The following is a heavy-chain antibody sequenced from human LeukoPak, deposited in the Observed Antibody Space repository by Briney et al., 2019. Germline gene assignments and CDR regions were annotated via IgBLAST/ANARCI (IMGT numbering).Heavy chain of an antibody. Sequence: GASVKVSCKASGYTFTNYDVNWVRQATGQGLEWMGWMNPNSGNTGYAQKFQGRVTMTRNTSISTAYMELSSLRSEDTAVYYCARVPRRSFWAFDYWGQGTLVTVSS. D-gene: IGHD3-3*01. V-gene: IGHV1-8*01. CDR3: ARVPRRSFWAFDY. CDR1: GYTFTNYD. J-gene: IGHJ4*02. CDR2: MNPNSGNT.